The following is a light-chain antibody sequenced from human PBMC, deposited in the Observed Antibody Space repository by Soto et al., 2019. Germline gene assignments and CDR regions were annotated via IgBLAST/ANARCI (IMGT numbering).Light chain of an antibody. J-gene: IGLJ2*01. CDR1: SSNIGSNT. Sequence: QLVLTQPPSASGTPGQRVTISCSGSSSNIGSNTVNWYQQLPGTAPKLLIYSNNQRPSGVPDRFSGSKSGTSASLAISGLQSEDEDDYYCAAWDDSLNGHVVFGGGTKVTVL. V-gene: IGLV1-44*01. CDR3: AAWDDSLNGHVV. CDR2: SNN.